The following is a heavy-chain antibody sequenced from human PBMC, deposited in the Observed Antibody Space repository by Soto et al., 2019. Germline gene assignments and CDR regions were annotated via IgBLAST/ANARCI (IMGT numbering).Heavy chain of an antibody. CDR1: GGSISSGGYY. J-gene: IGHJ4*02. Sequence: SETLSLTCTVSGGSISSGGYYWSWIRQHPGKGLEWIGYIYYSGSTYYNPSLKSRVTISVDTSKNQFSLKLSSVTAADTAVYYCASTITIFGVVGSYYFDYWGQGTLVTVSS. CDR2: IYYSGST. CDR3: ASTITIFGVVGSYYFDY. V-gene: IGHV4-31*03. D-gene: IGHD3-3*01.